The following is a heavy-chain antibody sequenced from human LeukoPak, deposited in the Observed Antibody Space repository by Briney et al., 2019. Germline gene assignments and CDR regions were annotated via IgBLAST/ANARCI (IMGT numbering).Heavy chain of an antibody. Sequence: VASVKVSCKASGYTFTGYYMHWVRQAPGQGLEWMGWINPNSGGTNYAQKFQGRVTMTRDTSISTAYMELSRLRSDDTAVYYCARGDPGSTFFPSDYWGQGTLVTVSS. CDR3: ARGDPGSTFFPSDY. CDR2: INPNSGGT. D-gene: IGHD2/OR15-2a*01. V-gene: IGHV1-2*02. J-gene: IGHJ4*02. CDR1: GYTFTGYY.